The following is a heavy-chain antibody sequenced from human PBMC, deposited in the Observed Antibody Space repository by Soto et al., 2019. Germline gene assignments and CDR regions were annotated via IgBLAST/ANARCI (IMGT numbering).Heavy chain of an antibody. J-gene: IGHJ6*02. Sequence: QVQLVQSGAEVKKPGSSVKVSCKASGRTFSSYAINWVRQPPGQEPEWMGGSIRIFGTPDYAQRCQGRVTITAGESTSTAYMELSSLRSEDTAVYYCARQGSNEYYYYGMDVWGQGTTVTVSS. D-gene: IGHD3-10*01. CDR2: SIRIFGTP. CDR3: ARQGSNEYYYYGMDV. V-gene: IGHV1-69*12. CDR1: GRTFSSYA.